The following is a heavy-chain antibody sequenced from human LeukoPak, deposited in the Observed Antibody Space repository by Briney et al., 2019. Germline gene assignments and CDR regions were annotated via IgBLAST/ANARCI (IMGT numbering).Heavy chain of an antibody. CDR1: GYSISSGYY. V-gene: IGHV4-38-2*01. CDR2: IYHSGST. D-gene: IGHD3-22*01. J-gene: IGHJ4*02. CDR3: ARHGLMEYYYDSSGYYPSYYFDY. Sequence: PSETLSHTCAVSGYSISSGYYWGWIRQPPGKGLEWIGSIYHSGSTYYNPSLKSRVTISVDTSKNQFSLKLSSVTAADTAVYYCARHGLMEYYYDSSGYYPSYYFDYWGQGTLVTVSS.